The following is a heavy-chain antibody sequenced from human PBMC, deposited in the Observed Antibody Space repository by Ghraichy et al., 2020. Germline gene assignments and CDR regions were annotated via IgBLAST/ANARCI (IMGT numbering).Heavy chain of an antibody. Sequence: GGSLRLSCAASGFTFSSYAMTWVRQAPGKGLECVSAINNSGGSTYYADSVKGRFSISRDNSKNTLYLQMNSLRAEDTAVYYCAKNWNDDSWGQGTLVTVSS. J-gene: IGHJ5*01. V-gene: IGHV3-23*01. CDR2: INNSGGST. CDR3: AKNWNDDS. CDR1: GFTFSSYA. D-gene: IGHD1-1*01.